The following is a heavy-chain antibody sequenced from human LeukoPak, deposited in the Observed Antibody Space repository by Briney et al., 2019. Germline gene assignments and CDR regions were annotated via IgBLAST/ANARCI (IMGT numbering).Heavy chain of an antibody. Sequence: GGSLRLSCAASGFTFSSYAMSWVRQAPGKGGEGVSGISGSGGSTYYADSVKGGFTISRDSSKNTLYLQMNSLRAEDTAVYYCAKADGSGTLDYWGQGTLVTVSS. J-gene: IGHJ4*02. CDR2: ISGSGGST. CDR3: AKADGSGTLDY. V-gene: IGHV3-23*01. D-gene: IGHD3-10*01. CDR1: GFTFSSYA.